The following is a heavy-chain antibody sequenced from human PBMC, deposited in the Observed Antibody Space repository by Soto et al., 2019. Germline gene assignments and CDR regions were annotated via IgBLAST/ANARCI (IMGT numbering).Heavy chain of an antibody. V-gene: IGHV4-59*01. J-gene: IGHJ6*02. D-gene: IGHD6-6*01. Sequence: QVQLQESGPGLVKPSETLSLTCTVSGGSISSYYWSWIRQPPGKGLEWIGYIYYSGSTNYNPSLKSRVSLSVDTSTNQFSLKLSSVTAADTAVYYCARRPRPHRYGMDVWGQGTTVTVSS. CDR2: IYYSGST. CDR3: ARRPRPHRYGMDV. CDR1: GGSISSYY.